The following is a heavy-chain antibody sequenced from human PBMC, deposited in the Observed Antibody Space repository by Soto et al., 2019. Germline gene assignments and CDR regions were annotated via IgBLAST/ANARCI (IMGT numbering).Heavy chain of an antibody. D-gene: IGHD3-10*01. J-gene: IGHJ5*02. CDR1: GGSISSYY. CDR2: IYYSGST. V-gene: IGHV4-59*08. Sequence: SETLSLTCTVSGGSISSYYWSWIRQPPGKGLEWIGYIYYSGSTNYNPSLKSRVTISVDTSKNQFSLKLSSVTAADTAVYYCAGTMGSYYAAPNNWFDPWGQGTLVTVSS. CDR3: AGTMGSYYAAPNNWFDP.